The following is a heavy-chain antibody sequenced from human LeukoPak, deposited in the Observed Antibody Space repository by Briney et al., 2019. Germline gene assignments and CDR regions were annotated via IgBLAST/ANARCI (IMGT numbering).Heavy chain of an antibody. V-gene: IGHV5-51*01. D-gene: IGHD7-27*01. J-gene: IGHJ6*02. Sequence: GESLKISCKGSGYSFTTYWIGWVRQMSGKGLEWMGIIYPGDSDTRYSPSFQGQVTISADKSISTAYLQWSSLKASDTAMYYCARQTKLGYYYYGVDVWGQGTTVTVSS. CDR2: IYPGDSDT. CDR3: ARQTKLGYYYYGVDV. CDR1: GYSFTTYW.